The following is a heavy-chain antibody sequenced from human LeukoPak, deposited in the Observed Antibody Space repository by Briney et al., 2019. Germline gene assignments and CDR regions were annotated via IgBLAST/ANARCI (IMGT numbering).Heavy chain of an antibody. V-gene: IGHV3-21*01. CDR3: ARDVGSGIAARDY. Sequence: GGSLRLSCAASGFTFSSYSMNWVRQAPGKGLAWVSSISSSSSYIYYADSVKGRFTISRDNAKNSLYQQMNSLRAEDTAVYYCARDVGSGIAARDYWGQGTLITVSS. D-gene: IGHD6-6*01. CDR2: ISSSSSYI. J-gene: IGHJ4*02. CDR1: GFTFSSYS.